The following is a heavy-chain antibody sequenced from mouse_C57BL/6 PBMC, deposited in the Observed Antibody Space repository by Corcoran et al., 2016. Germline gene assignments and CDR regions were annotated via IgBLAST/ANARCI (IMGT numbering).Heavy chain of an antibody. CDR3: AKVLFLGAMDY. J-gene: IGHJ4*01. V-gene: IGHV9-3*01. CDR1: GYTFTTYG. Sequence: QIQLVQSGPELKKPGETVKISCKASGYTFTTYGMSWVKQAPGKGLKWMGWINTYSGVPTYADDFKGRFAFSLETSASTAYLQINNLKNEDTATYFCAKVLFLGAMDYWGQGTSVTVSS. D-gene: IGHD2-3*01. CDR2: INTYSGVP.